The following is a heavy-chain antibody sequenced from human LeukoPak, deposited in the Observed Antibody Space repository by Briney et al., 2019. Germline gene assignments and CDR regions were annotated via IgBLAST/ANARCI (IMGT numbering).Heavy chain of an antibody. D-gene: IGHD6-19*01. CDR3: ARGRDSSGWYGWDY. Sequence: PGGSLRLSCAASGFTFSSYAMSWVRQAPGKGPEWVSGTNWNGGSTGYADSVKGRFTISRDNAKNSLYLQMNSLRAEDTALYYCARGRDSSGWYGWDYWGQGTLVTVSS. CDR2: TNWNGGST. CDR1: GFTFSSYA. V-gene: IGHV3-20*04. J-gene: IGHJ4*02.